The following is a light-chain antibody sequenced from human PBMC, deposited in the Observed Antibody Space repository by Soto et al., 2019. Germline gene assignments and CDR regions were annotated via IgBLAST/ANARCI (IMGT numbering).Light chain of an antibody. CDR1: QDVSRY. CDR3: QQLNSYVFA. V-gene: IGKV1-9*01. J-gene: IGKJ3*01. CDR2: AAS. Sequence: DIQLTQSPSFLSASVGDRVTITCRASQDVSRYLAWYQQKPGKAPNLLIYAASKLRSGVPSRFSGSGSETEFTLTISSLQPEDFATYYCQQLNSYVFAFGPGTKVDIK.